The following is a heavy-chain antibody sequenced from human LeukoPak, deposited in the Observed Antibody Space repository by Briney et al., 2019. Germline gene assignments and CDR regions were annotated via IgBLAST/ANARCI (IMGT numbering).Heavy chain of an antibody. CDR1: GGSFSGYY. D-gene: IGHD3-16*02. CDR2: INHSGST. CDR3: ARADYVWGSYRTRYYFDY. J-gene: IGHJ4*02. Sequence: SETLPLTCAVYGGSFSGYYWSWIRQPPGKGLEWIGEINHSGSTNYNPSLKSRVTISVDTSKNQFSLKLSSVTAADTAVYYCARADYVWGSYRTRYYFDYWGQGTLVTVSS. V-gene: IGHV4-34*01.